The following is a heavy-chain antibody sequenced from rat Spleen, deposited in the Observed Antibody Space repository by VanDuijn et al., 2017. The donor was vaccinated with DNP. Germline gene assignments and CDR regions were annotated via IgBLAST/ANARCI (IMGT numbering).Heavy chain of an antibody. CDR1: GHTFTSYY. CDR2: INTGSGGT. D-gene: IGHD1-4*01. J-gene: IGHJ1*01. CDR3: ARRRLPYWYFDF. Sequence: QVQLHQSGAELAKPGSSVKISCKASGHTFTSYYIGWIKQTTGQDREYIGYINTGSGGTNYNEKFKGKATLTADKSSSTAFMHLSSLTPDDSAVYYCARRRLPYWYFDFWGPGTMVTVSS. V-gene: IGHV1-43*01.